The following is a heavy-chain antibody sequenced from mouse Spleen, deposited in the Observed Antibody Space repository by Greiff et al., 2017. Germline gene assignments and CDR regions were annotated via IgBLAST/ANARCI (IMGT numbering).Heavy chain of an antibody. V-gene: IGHV1-7*01. Sequence: QVQLKESGAELAKPGASVKLSCKASGYTFTSYWMHWVKQRPGQGLEWIGYINPSSGYTKYNQKFKDKATLTADKSSSTAYMQLSSLTYEDSAVYYCATSFHYDPLAMDYWGQGTSVTVSS. CDR2: INPSSGYT. CDR3: ATSFHYDPLAMDY. J-gene: IGHJ4*01. CDR1: GYTFTSYW. D-gene: IGHD1-2*01.